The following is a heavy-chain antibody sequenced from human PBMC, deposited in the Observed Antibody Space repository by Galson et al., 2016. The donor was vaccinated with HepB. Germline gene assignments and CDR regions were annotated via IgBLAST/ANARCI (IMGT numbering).Heavy chain of an antibody. J-gene: IGHJ4*02. CDR1: GFSFSLHS. V-gene: IGHV3-48*02. CDR3: ARVDSGWFEY. Sequence: SLRLSCAASGFSFSLHSMVWARQFPVRGLEWLAFVSSRRSVSYYADSVKGQFTISRDDGKNLVYLQMDRLTDEDTATYYCARVDSGWFEYWGRGILVTVSS. CDR2: VSSRRSVS. D-gene: IGHD6-25*01.